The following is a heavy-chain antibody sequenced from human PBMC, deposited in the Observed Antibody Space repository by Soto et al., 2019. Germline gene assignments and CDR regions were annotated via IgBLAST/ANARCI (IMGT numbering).Heavy chain of an antibody. Sequence: QVQLQESGPGLVKPSQTLSLTCTVSGGSISSGGYYWSWIRQHPGKGLEWIGYIYYSGSTYYNPSLKSRVTISVDTSKNQFSLKLSSVTAADTAVYYCARGRRSAAAGKDYYYYYYMDVWGKGTTVTVSS. J-gene: IGHJ6*03. CDR2: IYYSGST. V-gene: IGHV4-31*03. D-gene: IGHD6-13*01. CDR3: ARGRRSAAAGKDYYYYYYMDV. CDR1: GGSISSGGYY.